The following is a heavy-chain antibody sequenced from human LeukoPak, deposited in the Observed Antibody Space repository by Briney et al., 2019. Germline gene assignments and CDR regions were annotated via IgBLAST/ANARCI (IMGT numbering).Heavy chain of an antibody. CDR1: GYTFTSYG. V-gene: IGHV1-18*01. CDR3: ARDRYSYGLTYYFDY. Sequence: ASVKVSCKASGYTFTSYGISWVRQAPGQGLEWMGWISADNGNTNYAQKLQGRVTMTTDTSTSTAYMELRSLRSDDTAVYYCARDRYSYGLTYYFDYWGQGTLVTISS. CDR2: ISADNGNT. D-gene: IGHD5-18*01. J-gene: IGHJ4*02.